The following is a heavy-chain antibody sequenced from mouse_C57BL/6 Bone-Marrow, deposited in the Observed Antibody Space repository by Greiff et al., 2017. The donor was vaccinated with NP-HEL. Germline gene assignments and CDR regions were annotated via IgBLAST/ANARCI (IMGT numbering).Heavy chain of an antibody. D-gene: IGHD2-1*01. J-gene: IGHJ1*03. CDR3: ARDYGNHWYFDV. CDR2: ISYDGSN. V-gene: IGHV3-6*01. Sequence: EVKLMESGPGLVKPSPSLSLTCSVTGYSITSGYYWNWIRQFPGNKLEWMGYISYDGSNNYNPSLKNRISITRDTSKNQFFLKLNSVTTEDTATYYCARDYGNHWYFDVWGTGTTVTVSS. CDR1: GYSITSGYY.